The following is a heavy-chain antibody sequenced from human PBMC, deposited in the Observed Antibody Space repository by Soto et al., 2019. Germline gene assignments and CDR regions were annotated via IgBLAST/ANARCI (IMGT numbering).Heavy chain of an antibody. D-gene: IGHD3-22*01. CDR1: GYIFTTYG. Sequence: QVQLVQSGTEVKKPGASVKVSCKASGYIFTTYGISLVRQAPGQGLEWMGWISANNGNTYYAQKFQGRVTMNTDTPTRTIYMELRSLRSDDTAVYYCARDLQFYSDSSGYRDVFDIWGQGTKVTVSS. CDR2: ISANNGNT. CDR3: ARDLQFYSDSSGYRDVFDI. V-gene: IGHV1-18*01. J-gene: IGHJ3*02.